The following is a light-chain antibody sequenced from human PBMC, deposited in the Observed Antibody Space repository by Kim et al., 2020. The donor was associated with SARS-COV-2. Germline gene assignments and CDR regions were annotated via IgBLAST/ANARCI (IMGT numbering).Light chain of an antibody. CDR3: HVWDSSTTV. CDR1: RLGDKY. CDR2: QDT. J-gene: IGLJ2*01. Sequence: SYELTQPPSVSVSPGQTASITCSGVRLGDKYVCWYQQKPGQSPVVVIYQDTKRPSGIPERFSGSNSGNTATLTISGTQAMDEADYYCHVWDSSTTVFGGGTQLTVL. V-gene: IGLV3-1*01.